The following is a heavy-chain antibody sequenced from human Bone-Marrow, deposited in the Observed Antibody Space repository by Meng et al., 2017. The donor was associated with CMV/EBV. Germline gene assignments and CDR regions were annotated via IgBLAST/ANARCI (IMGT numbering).Heavy chain of an antibody. CDR1: GGTFSSYA. D-gene: IGHD1-1*01. V-gene: IGHV1-69*05. CDR3: ASPDTGTHPGYYYGMDV. CDR2: VIPIFGTA. J-gene: IGHJ6*02. Sequence: SVKVSCKASGGTFSSYAISWVRQAPGQGLEWMGGVIPIFGTANYAQKFQGRVTITTDESTSTAYMELSSLRSEDTAVYYWASPDTGTHPGYYYGMDVWGQGTTVTVSS.